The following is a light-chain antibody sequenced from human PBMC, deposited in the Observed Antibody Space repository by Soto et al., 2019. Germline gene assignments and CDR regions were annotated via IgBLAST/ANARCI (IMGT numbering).Light chain of an antibody. CDR3: QQVNSYPLT. CDR2: DAS. V-gene: IGKV1-13*02. J-gene: IGKJ4*01. CDR1: QGIGSA. Sequence: AIQLTQSPSSLSASVGDRVTITCRASQGIGSALAWYQQKPGKSPKLLIYDASTLQSGVPSRFSGSGSGTDFTLTISCLHPEDVTTYCGQQVNSYPLTFGGGTTVEIK.